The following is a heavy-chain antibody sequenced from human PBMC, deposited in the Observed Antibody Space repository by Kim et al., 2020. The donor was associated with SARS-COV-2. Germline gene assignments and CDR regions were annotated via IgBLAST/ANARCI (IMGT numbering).Heavy chain of an antibody. D-gene: IGHD3-22*01. Sequence: GGSLRLSCAASGFTFSSYGMHWVRQAPGKGLEWVAVIWYDGSNKYYADSVKGRFTISRDNSKNTLYLQMNSLRAEDTAVYYCARSQKYYYDSSGYYYFYWGQGTLVTVSS. J-gene: IGHJ4*02. CDR1: GFTFSSYG. CDR2: IWYDGSNK. CDR3: ARSQKYYYDSSGYYYFY. V-gene: IGHV3-33*08.